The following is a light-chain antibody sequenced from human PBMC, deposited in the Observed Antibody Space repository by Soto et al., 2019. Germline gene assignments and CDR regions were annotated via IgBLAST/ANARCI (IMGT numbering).Light chain of an antibody. CDR1: QCVSSY. CDR2: DAS. CDR3: QQRSNWRGT. J-gene: IGKJ3*01. Sequence: EIVLTQSPATLSLSPGERATLSCRASQCVSSYLAWYQQKPGQAPRLLIYDASNRATGIPARFSGSGSGTDFTLTISSLEPEDFAVYYCQQRSNWRGTFGPGTKVDIK. V-gene: IGKV3-11*01.